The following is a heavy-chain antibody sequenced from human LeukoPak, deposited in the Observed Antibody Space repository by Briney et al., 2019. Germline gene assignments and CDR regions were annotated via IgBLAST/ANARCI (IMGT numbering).Heavy chain of an antibody. CDR3: ASDYFWGRYRYSVHDY. CDR1: GGSFSGYY. V-gene: IGHV4-34*01. Sequence: SETLSLTCAVYGGSFSGYYWSWIRQPPGKGLEWIGEINHSGSTNYNPSLKSRVTMSVDTSKNQFSLKLTSVTAADTAVYYCASDYFWGRYRYSVHDYWGQGTLVTVSS. CDR2: INHSGST. D-gene: IGHD3-16*02. J-gene: IGHJ4*02.